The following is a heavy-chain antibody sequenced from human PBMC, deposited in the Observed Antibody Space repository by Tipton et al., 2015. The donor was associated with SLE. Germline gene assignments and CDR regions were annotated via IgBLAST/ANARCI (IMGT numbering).Heavy chain of an antibody. Sequence: LRLSCTVSGGSISSYYWSWIRQPAGKGLEWIGRIYTSGSTNYNPSLKSRVTISVDTSKNQFSLKLSSVTAADTAVYYCARDYSGSARGFFDYWGQGTLVTVSS. CDR3: ARDYSGSARGFFDY. CDR1: GGSISSYY. D-gene: IGHD1-26*01. J-gene: IGHJ4*02. V-gene: IGHV4-4*07. CDR2: IYTSGST.